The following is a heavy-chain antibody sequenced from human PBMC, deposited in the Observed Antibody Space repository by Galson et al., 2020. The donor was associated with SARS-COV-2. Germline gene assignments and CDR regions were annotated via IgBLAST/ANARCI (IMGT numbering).Heavy chain of an antibody. CDR1: GFTLCSYA. CDR3: ARQVCSSRTCTTGGSYP. Sequence: TGGALRLSCAASGFTLCSYAVRWVRQSPRQRLDYVSSSGRSTHYVNSVKGRFSISRDNSKHTLYLQMGSLRADDMAVYYCARQVCSSRTCTTGGSYPWGQGTTVPVSS. V-gene: IGHV3-64*01. CDR2: SGRST. D-gene: IGHD2-2*01. J-gene: IGHJ3*01.